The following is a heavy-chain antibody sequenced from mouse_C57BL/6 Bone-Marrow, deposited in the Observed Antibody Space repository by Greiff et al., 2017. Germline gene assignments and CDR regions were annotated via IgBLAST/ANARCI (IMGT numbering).Heavy chain of an antibody. Sequence: VQLKESGAELVRPGASVKLSCTASGFNIKDDYIHWVKQRPEQGLEWIGWIDPEIGDTEYASKFQGKATITSDTSSNTAYLQLSSLTSEDTAVYYCSSFDGNYCDFWGQGTPLTVAS. D-gene: IGHD2-3*01. J-gene: IGHJ2*01. CDR1: GFNIKDDY. CDR2: IDPEIGDT. CDR3: SSFDGNYCDF. V-gene: IGHV14-4*01.